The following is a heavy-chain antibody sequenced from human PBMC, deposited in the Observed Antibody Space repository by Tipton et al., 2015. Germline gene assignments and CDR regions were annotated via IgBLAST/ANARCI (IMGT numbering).Heavy chain of an antibody. V-gene: IGHV4-61*01. D-gene: IGHD4-23*01. CDR3: ARARGRHGGLFDS. CDR1: GGSVTSGNYY. J-gene: IGHJ4*02. Sequence: TLSLTCNVSGGSVTSGNYYWSWIRQPPGKELEWIGYIQYSGSTNYNPSLKSRVTISVDTSKTQFSLKMSSVTASDTAVYYCARARGRHGGLFDSWGQGILVTVSS. CDR2: IQYSGST.